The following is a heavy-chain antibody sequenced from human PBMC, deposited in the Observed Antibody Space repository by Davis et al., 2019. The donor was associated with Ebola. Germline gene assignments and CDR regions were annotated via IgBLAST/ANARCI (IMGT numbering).Heavy chain of an antibody. D-gene: IGHD2-2*01. CDR2: IRSKANSYAT. CDR3: TTSSTSCYWCDWFDP. Sequence: PGGSLRLSCAASGFTFSGSAMHWVRQASGKGLEWVGRIRSKANSYATAYAASVKGRFTISRDDSKNTAYLQMNSLKTEDTAVYYCTTSSTSCYWCDWFDPWGQGTLVTVSS. J-gene: IGHJ5*02. V-gene: IGHV3-73*01. CDR1: GFTFSGSA.